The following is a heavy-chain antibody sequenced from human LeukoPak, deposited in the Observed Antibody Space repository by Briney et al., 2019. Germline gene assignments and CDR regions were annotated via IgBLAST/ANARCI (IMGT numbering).Heavy chain of an antibody. CDR3: AKYRGSYYGGRVRDY. Sequence: GGSLRLSCAASGFTFSTYSMSWVRQAPGKGLEWVSVIYSGGSTYYADSVKGRFTISRDNSKNTLYLQMNSLRAEDTAVYYCAKYRGSYYGGRVRDYWGQGTLVTVSS. CDR2: IYSGGST. D-gene: IGHD1-26*01. V-gene: IGHV3-23*03. J-gene: IGHJ4*02. CDR1: GFTFSTYS.